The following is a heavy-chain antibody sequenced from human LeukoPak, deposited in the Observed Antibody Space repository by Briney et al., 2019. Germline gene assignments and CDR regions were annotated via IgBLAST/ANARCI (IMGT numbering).Heavy chain of an antibody. CDR3: AREVLGVTVANFDY. Sequence: SVKVSCKASGGTFSSYAISWVRQAPGQGLEWMGGIIPIFGTANYAQKFQGRVTITADESTSTAYMELSSLRSEDTAVYYCAREVLGVTVANFDYWGQGTLVTVSS. V-gene: IGHV1-69*13. CDR1: GGTFSSYA. D-gene: IGHD4-23*01. J-gene: IGHJ4*02. CDR2: IIPIFGTA.